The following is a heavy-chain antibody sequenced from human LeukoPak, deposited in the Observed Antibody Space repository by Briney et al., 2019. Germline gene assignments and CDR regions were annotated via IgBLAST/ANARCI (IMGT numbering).Heavy chain of an antibody. J-gene: IGHJ4*02. CDR1: GGSISSGDYY. CDR3: AREGHDYGDLGFDY. V-gene: IGHV4-30-4*01. Sequence: NPSQTLSLTCTVSGGSISSGDYYWSWIRQPPGKGLEWIGYIYYSGSTNYNPSLKSRVTISVDTSKNQFSLKLSSVTAADTAVYYCAREGHDYGDLGFDYWGQGTLVTVSS. CDR2: IYYSGST. D-gene: IGHD4-17*01.